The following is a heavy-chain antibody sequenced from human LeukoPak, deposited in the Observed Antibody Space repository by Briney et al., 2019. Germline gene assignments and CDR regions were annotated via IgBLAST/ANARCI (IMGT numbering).Heavy chain of an antibody. CDR3: ARVPRRTMVRGVIAHPTFDY. Sequence: GASVKVSCKASGYTFTGYYMHWVRQAPGQGLEWVGWINPNSGGTNYAQKFQGRVTMARDTSISTAYMELSRLRSDDTAVYYCARVPRRTMVRGVIAHPTFDYWGQGTLVTVSS. CDR2: INPNSGGT. J-gene: IGHJ4*02. CDR1: GYTFTGYY. V-gene: IGHV1-2*02. D-gene: IGHD3-10*01.